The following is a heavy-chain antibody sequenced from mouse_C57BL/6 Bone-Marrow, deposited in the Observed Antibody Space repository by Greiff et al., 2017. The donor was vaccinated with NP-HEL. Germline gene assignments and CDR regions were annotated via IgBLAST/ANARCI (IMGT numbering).Heavy chain of an antibody. Sequence: EVMLVESGGDLVKPGGSLKLSCAASGFTFSSYCMSWVRQTPDQSLEWVATIGPGGSYTDYPDSVKGRFTISRDNAYNTPYLQMSSLKSEDTAMYYGARPSPRLLGYAAWFAYWGQGTLVTVSA. D-gene: IGHD2-3*01. CDR2: IGPGGSYT. V-gene: IGHV5-6*01. CDR3: ARPSPRLLGYAAWFAY. CDR1: GFTFSSYC. J-gene: IGHJ3*01.